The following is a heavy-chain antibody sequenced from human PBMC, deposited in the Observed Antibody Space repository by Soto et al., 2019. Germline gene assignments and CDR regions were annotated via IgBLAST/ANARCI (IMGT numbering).Heavy chain of an antibody. CDR3: SRYKRMIVEY. J-gene: IGHJ4*02. CDR2: INHSGST. CDR1: GGSFSGYY. D-gene: IGHD3-22*01. Sequence: ETLSLTCAVYGGSFSGYYWSWIRQPPGKGLEWIGEINHSGSTNYNPSLKSRVTISVDTSKNQFSLKLSSVTAADTAIYYCSRYKRMIVEYWGPGTLVTVSS. V-gene: IGHV4-34*01.